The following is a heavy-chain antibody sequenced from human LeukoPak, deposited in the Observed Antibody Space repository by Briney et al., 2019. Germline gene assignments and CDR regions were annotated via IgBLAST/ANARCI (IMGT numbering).Heavy chain of an antibody. J-gene: IGHJ5*02. CDR2: INHSVST. CDR1: GGSFSGYY. CDR3: ARGRHYYGSGSYYANWFDP. V-gene: IGHV4-34*01. Sequence: PSETLSLTCAVYGGSFSGYYWSWIRQPPGKGLEWIGEINHSVSTNYHPSLKSRVTISVDTSKNQFSLKLSSVTAADTAVYYCARGRHYYGSGSYYANWFDPWGQGTLVTVSS. D-gene: IGHD3-10*01.